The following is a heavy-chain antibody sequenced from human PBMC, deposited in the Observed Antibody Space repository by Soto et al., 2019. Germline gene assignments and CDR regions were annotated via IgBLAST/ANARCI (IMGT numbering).Heavy chain of an antibody. CDR3: ARESEYSSSSPYYYGMDV. CDR1: GFTFGSYA. CDR2: ISYDGSNK. Sequence: LRLSCAASGFTFGSYAMHWVRQAPGKGLEWVAVISYDGSNKYYADSVKGRFTISRDNSKNTLYLQMNSLRAEDTAVYYCARESEYSSSSPYYYGMDVWGQGTTVTVSS. D-gene: IGHD6-6*01. J-gene: IGHJ6*02. V-gene: IGHV3-30-3*01.